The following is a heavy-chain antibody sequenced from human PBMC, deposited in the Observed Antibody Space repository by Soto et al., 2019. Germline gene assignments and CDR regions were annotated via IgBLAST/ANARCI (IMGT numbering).Heavy chain of an antibody. J-gene: IGHJ4*02. CDR1: GYTFTASY. CDR3: VRDTGPSLASVRFDA. Sequence: VASVKVSCKASGYTFTASYIHWVRQAPGQGLEWMGWINPDSGITNFARKFQGRVTLTGDTSISTAYMELNTLKSDDSALYYCVRDTGPSLASVRFDAWGQGTLVTVSS. D-gene: IGHD1-1*01. CDR2: INPDSGIT. V-gene: IGHV1-2*02.